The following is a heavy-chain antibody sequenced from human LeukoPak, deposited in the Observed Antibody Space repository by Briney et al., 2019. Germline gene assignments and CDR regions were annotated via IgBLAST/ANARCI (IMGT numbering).Heavy chain of an antibody. Sequence: PGGSLRLSCAASGFTFSSYSMNWVRQAPGKGLEWVSSISSSSSYIYYADSVKGRFTISRDNAKNSLYLQMNSLRAEDTAVYYCARASRGRFGELYRPSYYYYYMDVWGKGTTVTVSS. D-gene: IGHD3-10*01. CDR3: ARASRGRFGELYRPSYYYYYMDV. CDR2: ISSSSSYI. V-gene: IGHV3-21*01. J-gene: IGHJ6*03. CDR1: GFTFSSYS.